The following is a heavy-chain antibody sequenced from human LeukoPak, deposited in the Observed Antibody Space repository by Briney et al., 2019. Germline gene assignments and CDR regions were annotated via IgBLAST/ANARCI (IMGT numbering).Heavy chain of an antibody. D-gene: IGHD2/OR15-2a*01. CDR2: IWYDGSNK. CDR1: GFTFSTYG. J-gene: IGHJ3*02. Sequence: GGSLRLSCAASGFTFSTYGIHWVRQAPGKGLEWVAVIWYDGSNKFYADSVKGRFTISRDNAKNSLYLQMNSLRAEDTAVYYRAREISIGDAFDIWGQGTMVTVSS. CDR3: AREISIGDAFDI. V-gene: IGHV3-33*01.